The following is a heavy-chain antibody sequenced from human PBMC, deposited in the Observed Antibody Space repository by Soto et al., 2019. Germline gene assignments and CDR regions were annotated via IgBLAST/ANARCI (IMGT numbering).Heavy chain of an antibody. CDR1: GFPFSSYA. D-gene: IGHD2-2*01. J-gene: IGHJ6*02. CDR3: ATDCSSTSCYWSYYYGMDV. V-gene: IGHV3-21*01. Sequence: PGGSLRLSYAASGFPFSSYAMSWVRQAPGKGLEWVSSISSGGTTTFYAASVKGRFTISRDNAKNSLYLQMNSLRAEDTAVYYCATDCSSTSCYWSYYYGMDVWGQGTTVTVSS. CDR2: ISSGGTTT.